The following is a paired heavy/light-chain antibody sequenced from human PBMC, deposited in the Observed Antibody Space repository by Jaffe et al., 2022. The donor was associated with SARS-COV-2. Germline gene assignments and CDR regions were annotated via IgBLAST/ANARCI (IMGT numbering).Heavy chain of an antibody. CDR3: ARRSTLMVYAMDV. V-gene: IGHV5-51*01. CDR2: ILPDGSET. D-gene: IGHD2-8*01. Sequence: EEQLVQSGAEVKKPGESLKISCQGSGDTLTNYWVAWVRQMPGKGLEWMGAILPDGSETIYSPSFQGQVTISADTSISTAYLQWRSLRASDTAIYYCARRSTLMVYAMDVWGHGTTVTVSS. CDR1: GDTLTNYW. J-gene: IGHJ6*02.
Light chain of an antibody. J-gene: IGLJ2*01. CDR1: ALPHQF. V-gene: IGLV3-25*03. Sequence: SDELTQPPSVSVSPGQTARITCSGDALPHQFGYWYQQKSGQAPVLVIYKDTERPSGIPERFSGSSSGTSVTLTISGVQAEDEADYHCQSADRNRTWIFGGGTKLTVV. CDR3: QSADRNRTWI. CDR2: KDT.